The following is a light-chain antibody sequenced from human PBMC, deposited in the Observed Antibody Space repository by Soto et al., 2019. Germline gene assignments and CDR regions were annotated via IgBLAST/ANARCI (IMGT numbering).Light chain of an antibody. CDR2: DVS. CDR3: QQCDNWPWT. V-gene: IGKV3-11*01. J-gene: IGKJ1*01. CDR1: QSVRSN. Sequence: EIVLTQSPATLSLSPGERATLSCRASQSVRSNLAWYQHKPGQAPRLLIYDVSNRATGIPGRFSGSGFGTDFTLPISNVEPEDFAVYYCQQCDNWPWTFGQGAKVEIK.